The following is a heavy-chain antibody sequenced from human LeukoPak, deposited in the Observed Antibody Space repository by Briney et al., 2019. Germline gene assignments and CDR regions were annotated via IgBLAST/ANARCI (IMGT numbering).Heavy chain of an antibody. J-gene: IGHJ3*02. V-gene: IGHV4-39*02. CDR1: GVSISSSNYH. Sequence: AETLSLTCTVSGVSISSSNYHWGWTRQPPGKGPEWFGSISYSGGTSYNPSLRRRVTISVDTSKNQFSLKLNSVTAADTAVYYCAREVEYYDSSGYRPHAFDIWGPGTVVTVSS. CDR2: ISYSGGT. CDR3: AREVEYYDSSGYRPHAFDI. D-gene: IGHD3-22*01.